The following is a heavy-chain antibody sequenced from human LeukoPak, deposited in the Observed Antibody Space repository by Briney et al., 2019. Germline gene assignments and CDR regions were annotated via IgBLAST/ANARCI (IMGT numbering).Heavy chain of an antibody. J-gene: IGHJ2*01. CDR3: ARESRVRSSWSGNWYFDL. CDR2: IIPIFGTA. V-gene: IGHV1-69*13. D-gene: IGHD6-13*01. Sequence: ASVKVSYKASGGTFSSYAISWVRQAPGQGLEWMGGIIPIFGTANYAQKFQGRVTITADESTSTAYMELSSLRSEDTAVYYCARESRVRSSWSGNWYFDLWGRGTLVTVSS. CDR1: GGTFSSYA.